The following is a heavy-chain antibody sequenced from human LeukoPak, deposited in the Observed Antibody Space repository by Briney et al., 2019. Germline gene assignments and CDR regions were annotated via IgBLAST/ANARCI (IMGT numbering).Heavy chain of an antibody. V-gene: IGHV1-46*01. D-gene: IGHD3-22*01. Sequence: ASVKVSCKASGYTFTSCYMHWVRQAPGQGLEWMGIINPSGGSTSYAQKFQGRVTMTRGTSTSTVYMELSSLRSEDTAVYYCARNLNLYDSSGYCDYWGQGTLVTVSS. CDR1: GYTFTSCY. CDR3: ARNLNLYDSSGYCDY. J-gene: IGHJ4*02. CDR2: INPSGGST.